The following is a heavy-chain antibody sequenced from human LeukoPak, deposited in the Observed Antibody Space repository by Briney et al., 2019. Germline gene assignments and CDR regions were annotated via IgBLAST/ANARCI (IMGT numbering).Heavy chain of an antibody. CDR1: GYTFTSYY. D-gene: IGHD6-19*01. CDR2: IIPRGGGT. V-gene: IGHV1-46*01. CDR3: ARVRFSSGWYIAFDM. J-gene: IGHJ3*02. Sequence: ASVKVSCRASGYTFTSYYMHWVRQAPGQGLEWMGIIIPRGGGTDYAQKFQGRVTMTRDTSTSTVYMELSSLRSEDTAVYYCARVRFSSGWYIAFDMWGQGTMVTVSS.